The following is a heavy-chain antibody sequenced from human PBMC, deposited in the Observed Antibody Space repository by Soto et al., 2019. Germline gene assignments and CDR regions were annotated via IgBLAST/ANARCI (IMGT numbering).Heavy chain of an antibody. CDR2: IYYSGST. CDR1: GGSISSYY. CDR3: AREFLPAALGGAFDI. D-gene: IGHD2-2*01. J-gene: IGHJ3*02. Sequence: SETLSLTCTVSGGSISSYYWSWIRQPPGKGLEWIGYIYYSGSTNYNPSLKSRVTISVDTSKNQFSLKLSSGTAADTAVYYCAREFLPAALGGAFDIWGQGTMVTVSS. V-gene: IGHV4-59*01.